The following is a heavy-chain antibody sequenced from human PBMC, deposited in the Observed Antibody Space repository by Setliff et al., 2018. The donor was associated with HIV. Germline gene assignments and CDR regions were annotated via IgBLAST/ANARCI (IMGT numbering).Heavy chain of an antibody. CDR2: IVDSGAT. Sequence: SETLSLTCALYGGSLTNYYWTWIRKSPGKGLEWIGEIVDSGATTYNPSLKSRVTILLDTSKKQFSLKLSSVTAADTAVYYCARDGPQTYGDYERYYFDYWGQGTLVTVSS. J-gene: IGHJ4*02. CDR1: GGSLTNYY. CDR3: ARDGPQTYGDYERYYFDY. D-gene: IGHD4-17*01. V-gene: IGHV4-34*12.